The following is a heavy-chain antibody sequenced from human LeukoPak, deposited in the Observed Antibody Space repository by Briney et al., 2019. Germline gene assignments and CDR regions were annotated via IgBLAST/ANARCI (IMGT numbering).Heavy chain of an antibody. J-gene: IGHJ6*03. D-gene: IGHD3-3*01. V-gene: IGHV4-4*07. Sequence: PSETLSLTCIVSGASISHDYWSWVRQPAGKGLEWVGRVYSSGTNYNPSLKSRVTMSLDTSNNQFSLKLTSVTAADTAVYYCARAPGAWRGYYMDVWGKGTTVTVS. CDR1: GASISHDY. CDR3: ARAPGAWRGYYMDV. CDR2: VYSSGT.